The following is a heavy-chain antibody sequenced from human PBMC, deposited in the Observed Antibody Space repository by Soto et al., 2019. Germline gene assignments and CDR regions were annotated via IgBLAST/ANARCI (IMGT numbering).Heavy chain of an antibody. Sequence: QVQLQQWGAGLLKPSETLSLTCAVYRGSFSGYYWSWIRQPPGKGLEWIGEINHTGSTNYNPSLKSRVTISVDTSKNQFSLKLTSVTAADTATYYCARSTRNYGDYDYWGQGTLVTVSS. CDR2: INHTGST. CDR1: RGSFSGYY. CDR3: ARSTRNYGDYDY. J-gene: IGHJ4*02. D-gene: IGHD4-17*01. V-gene: IGHV4-34*01.